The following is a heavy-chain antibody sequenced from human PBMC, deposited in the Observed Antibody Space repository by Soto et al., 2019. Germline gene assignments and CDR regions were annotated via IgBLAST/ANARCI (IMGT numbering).Heavy chain of an antibody. V-gene: IGHV4-34*01. CDR3: ARASFTYYYDSSGPYYFDY. J-gene: IGHJ4*02. D-gene: IGHD3-22*01. Sequence: PSETLSLTCAVYGGSFSGYYWSWIRQPPGKGLEWIGEINHSGSTNYNPSLKSRVTISVDTSKNQFSLKLSSVTAADTAVYYCARASFTYYYDSSGPYYFDYWGQGTLVTSPQ. CDR2: INHSGST. CDR1: GGSFSGYY.